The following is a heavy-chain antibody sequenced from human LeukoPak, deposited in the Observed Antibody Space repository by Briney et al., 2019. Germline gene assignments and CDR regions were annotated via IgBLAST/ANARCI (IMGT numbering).Heavy chain of an antibody. V-gene: IGHV1-18*01. J-gene: IGHJ4*02. D-gene: IGHD1-26*01. Sequence: ASVKVSCKASGYTFTSYDINWVRQAPGRGLEWMGWISPYDGNTNYAQNLQGRVTMTTDTSTTTAYMDLRSLRSDDTAVYYCARTRPTWEGWGFDYWGQGTLVTVSS. CDR2: ISPYDGNT. CDR1: GYTFTSYD. CDR3: ARTRPTWEGWGFDY.